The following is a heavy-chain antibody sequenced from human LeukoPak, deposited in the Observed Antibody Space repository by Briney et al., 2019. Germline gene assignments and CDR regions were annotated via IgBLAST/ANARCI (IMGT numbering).Heavy chain of an antibody. CDR3: AKEKYQLLCGIGY. V-gene: IGHV3-30*02. Sequence: DSVKGRFTISRDNSKNTLYLQMNSLRAEDTALYYCAKEKYQLLCGIGYWCQGTLVTVSS. J-gene: IGHJ4*02. D-gene: IGHD2-2*01.